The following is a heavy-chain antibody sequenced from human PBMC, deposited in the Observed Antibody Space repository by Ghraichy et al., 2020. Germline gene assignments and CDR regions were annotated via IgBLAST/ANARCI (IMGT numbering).Heavy chain of an antibody. D-gene: IGHD3-22*01. CDR1: GFTFNRHW. CDR2: IKHDGSET. J-gene: IGHJ4*02. Sequence: GGSLRLSCAASGFTFNRHWMTCVRQAPGKGLEWVANIKHDGSETFYVDSVKGRFTISRDNAKRSLHLQMNSLRPEDTAVYYCARDDTSGHYGSDYWGQGTLVTVSS. V-gene: IGHV3-7*04. CDR3: ARDDTSGHYGSDY.